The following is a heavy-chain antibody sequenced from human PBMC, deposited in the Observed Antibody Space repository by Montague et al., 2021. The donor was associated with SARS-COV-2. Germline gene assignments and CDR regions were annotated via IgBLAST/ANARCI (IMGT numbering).Heavy chain of an antibody. CDR1: GGSISSSSYY. D-gene: IGHD6-19*01. Sequence: SETLSLTSTASGGSISSSSYYWGWIRQPPGKGLEWIGSIYYSGSTYYXPSLKSRVTISVDTSKNQFSLKLSSVTAADTAVYYCARQRRGGLVSTPRFFDYWGQGTLVTVSS. CDR2: IYYSGST. J-gene: IGHJ4*02. V-gene: IGHV4-39*01. CDR3: ARQRRGGLVSTPRFFDY.